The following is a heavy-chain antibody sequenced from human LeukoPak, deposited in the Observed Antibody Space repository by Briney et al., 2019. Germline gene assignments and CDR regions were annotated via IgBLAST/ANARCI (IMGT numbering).Heavy chain of an antibody. J-gene: IGHJ4*02. D-gene: IGHD5-18*01. Sequence: GGSLRLSCAASGFTFSSYGMHWVHQAPGKGLEWVAVISYDGSNKYYADSVKGRFTISRDNSKNTLYLQMNSLRAEDTAVYYCAAYLTWIQLWDYSDYWGQGTLVTVSS. CDR3: AAYLTWIQLWDYSDY. V-gene: IGHV3-30*03. CDR2: ISYDGSNK. CDR1: GFTFSSYG.